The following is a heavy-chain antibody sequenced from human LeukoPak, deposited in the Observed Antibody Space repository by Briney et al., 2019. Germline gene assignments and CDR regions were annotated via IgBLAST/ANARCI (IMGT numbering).Heavy chain of an antibody. CDR1: GGSFSGYY. CDR3: ARAGGYYHDY. CDR2: INHSGST. Sequence: SETLSLTCAVYGGSFSGYYWSWIRQPPGKGLEWIGEINHSGSTNYNPSLKSRVTISVDTSKNQFSLKLSSVTAADTAVYYCARAGGYYHDYWGQGTLVTVSS. V-gene: IGHV4-34*01. D-gene: IGHD3-22*01. J-gene: IGHJ4*02.